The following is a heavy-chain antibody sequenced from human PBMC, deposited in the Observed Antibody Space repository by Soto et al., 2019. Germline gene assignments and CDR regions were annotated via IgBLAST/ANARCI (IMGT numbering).Heavy chain of an antibody. CDR2: ISSSSIYM. CDR3: ARGYYDSSGYQSHYYFGMDV. D-gene: IGHD3-22*01. Sequence: GGSLRLSCAASGFAFSSYRMNWVRQAPGKGLEWVSSISSSSIYMDYADSMKGRFTISRDNAKNSLYLQVNSLRAADTAVYYCARGYYDSSGYQSHYYFGMDVWGRGATVTVSS. CDR1: GFAFSSYR. J-gene: IGHJ6*02. V-gene: IGHV3-21*04.